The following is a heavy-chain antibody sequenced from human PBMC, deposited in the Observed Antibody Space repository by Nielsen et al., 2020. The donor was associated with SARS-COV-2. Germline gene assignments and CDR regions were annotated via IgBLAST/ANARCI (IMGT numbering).Heavy chain of an antibody. D-gene: IGHD5/OR15-5a*01. Sequence: GESLKISCAASGFTFGSSWMHWVRQAPGKGLVWVSRINSDGRTTTCADSVKGRFTISRDNAKNTLYLQMNSLRAEDTAVYYCARAKFYDSGVDPWGQGTLVTVSS. CDR1: GFTFGSSW. J-gene: IGHJ5*02. CDR3: ARAKFYDSGVDP. CDR2: INSDGRTT. V-gene: IGHV3-74*01.